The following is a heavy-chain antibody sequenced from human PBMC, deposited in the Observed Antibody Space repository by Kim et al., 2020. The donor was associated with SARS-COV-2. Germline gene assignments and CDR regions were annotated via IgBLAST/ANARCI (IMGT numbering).Heavy chain of an antibody. CDR2: IYTSGST. J-gene: IGHJ5*02. CDR3: ARESSSWYGSLNWFDP. CDR1: GGSISSGSYY. V-gene: IGHV4-61*02. D-gene: IGHD6-13*01. Sequence: SETLSLTCTVSGGSISSGSYYWSWIRQPAGKGLEWIGRIYTSGSTNYNPSLKSRVTISVDTSKNQFSLKLSSVTAADTAVYYCARESSSWYGSLNWFDPWGQGTLVTVSS.